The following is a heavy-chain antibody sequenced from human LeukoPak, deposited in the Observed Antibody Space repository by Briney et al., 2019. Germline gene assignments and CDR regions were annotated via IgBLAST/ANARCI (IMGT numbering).Heavy chain of an antibody. CDR3: ARVTLQRYCSGGSCYSFDY. CDR2: INAGDGNT. D-gene: IGHD2-15*01. J-gene: IGHJ4*02. CDR1: GYTFTSYA. Sequence: GASVKVSCKASGYTFTSYAMHRVRQAPGQRLEWMGWINAGDGNTKYSQKFQGRVTITRDTSASTAYMELSSLRSEDTAVYYCARVTLQRYCSGGSCYSFDYWGQGTLVTVSS. V-gene: IGHV1-3*01.